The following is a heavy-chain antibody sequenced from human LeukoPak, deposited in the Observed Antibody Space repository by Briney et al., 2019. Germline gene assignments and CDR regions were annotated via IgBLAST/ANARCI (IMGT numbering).Heavy chain of an antibody. CDR1: GGTSSSYV. CDR3: ARDLATYDPY. CDR2: IIPMFGTA. D-gene: IGHD5-12*01. Sequence: GASVKVSCKASGGTSSSYVINWVRQAPGQGLEWMGGIIPMFGTAKYAQKFQGRVTINADESASTAHMELSSLRSEDTAVYYCARDLATYDPYWGQGTLVTVSS. J-gene: IGHJ4*02. V-gene: IGHV1-69*13.